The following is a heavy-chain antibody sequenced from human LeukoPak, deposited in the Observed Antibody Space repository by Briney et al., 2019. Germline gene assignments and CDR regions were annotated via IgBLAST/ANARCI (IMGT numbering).Heavy chain of an antibody. V-gene: IGHV1-24*01. CDR3: ATDIAPYNWNGDAFDI. Sequence: ASVKVSCKVSGYTLTESSMHWVRQAPGKGLEWMGGFDPEDGETIYAQKFQGRVTMTEDTSTDTAYMELSSLRSEDTAVYYCATDIAPYNWNGDAFDIWGQGTMVTVSS. D-gene: IGHD1-20*01. J-gene: IGHJ3*02. CDR1: GYTLTESS. CDR2: FDPEDGET.